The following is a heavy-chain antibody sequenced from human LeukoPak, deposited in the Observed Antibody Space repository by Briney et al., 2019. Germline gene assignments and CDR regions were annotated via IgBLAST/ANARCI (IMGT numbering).Heavy chain of an antibody. CDR1: GGSISSYY. CDR3: ARDNNRGSYPPRFDY. CDR2: IYYSGST. Sequence: SETLSLTCTVSGGSISSYYWSWIRQPPGKGLEWIWYIYYSGSTNYNPSLKSRVTISVDTSKNQFSLKLSSVTAADTAVYYCARDNNRGSYPPRFDYWGQGTLVTVSS. D-gene: IGHD1-26*01. V-gene: IGHV4-59*01. J-gene: IGHJ4*02.